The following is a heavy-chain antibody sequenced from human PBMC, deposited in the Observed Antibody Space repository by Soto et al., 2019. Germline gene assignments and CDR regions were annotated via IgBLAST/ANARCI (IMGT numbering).Heavy chain of an antibody. D-gene: IGHD6-19*01. CDR3: ERSYSSGRDRGGVYYIDV. V-gene: IGHV3-33*01. CDR1: GFTFGSYG. CDR2: IWYDGSNK. J-gene: IGHJ4*02. Sequence: PGGSLRLSCAASGFTFGSYGMHWVGQAPGKGLEWVAVIWYDGSNKYYADSVKGRFTISRDNSKNTLYLQMNSLRAEDTAVYYCERSYSSGRDRGGVYYIDVWGQGTLVTVSS.